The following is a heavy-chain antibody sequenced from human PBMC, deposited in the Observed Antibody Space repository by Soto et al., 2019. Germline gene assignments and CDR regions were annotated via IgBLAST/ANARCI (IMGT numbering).Heavy chain of an antibody. Sequence: QVQLVQSGAEVKKPGASVKVSCKASGYSFSVYNIHWVRQAPGQGLEWMGWINPNSGGTNSAQKFQGRVTMTRDMSISTAYMELSRLRSDDTAVYYCATEGDYYWGKGTLVTVSS. CDR2: INPNSGGT. V-gene: IGHV1-2*02. CDR1: GYSFSVYN. D-gene: IGHD3-16*01. J-gene: IGHJ4*02. CDR3: ATEGDYY.